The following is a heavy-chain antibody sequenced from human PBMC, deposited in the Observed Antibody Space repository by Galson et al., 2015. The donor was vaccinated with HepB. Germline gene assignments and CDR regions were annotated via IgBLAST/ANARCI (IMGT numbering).Heavy chain of an antibody. Sequence: SVKVSCKASGYTFTGYYMRWVRQAPGQGLEWMGWINPNSGGTNYAQKFQGRVTMTRDTSISTAYMELSRLRSDDTAVYYCARAGGSGSLVYYYYYMDVWGKGTTVTVSS. V-gene: IGHV1-2*02. CDR1: GYTFTGYY. CDR2: INPNSGGT. CDR3: ARAGGSGSLVYYYYYMDV. J-gene: IGHJ6*03. D-gene: IGHD3-10*01.